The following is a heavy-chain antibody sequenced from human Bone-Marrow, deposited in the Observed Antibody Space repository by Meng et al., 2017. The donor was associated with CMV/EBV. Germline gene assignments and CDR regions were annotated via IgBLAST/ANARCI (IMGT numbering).Heavy chain of an antibody. Sequence: QVQLVQSGAEVKKPGASVKVSCKASGYTFTSYAMHWVRQAPGQRLEWMGWINAGNGNTKYSQKFQGRVTMARDTSTSTVYMELSSLRSEDTAIYFCARGSSSAWYPFDYWGQGTLVTVSS. CDR1: GYTFTSYA. J-gene: IGHJ4*02. V-gene: IGHV1-3*01. CDR3: ARGSSSAWYPFDY. CDR2: INAGNGNT. D-gene: IGHD6-19*01.